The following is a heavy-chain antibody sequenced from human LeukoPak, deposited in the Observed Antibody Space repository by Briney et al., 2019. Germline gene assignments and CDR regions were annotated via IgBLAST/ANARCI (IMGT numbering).Heavy chain of an antibody. D-gene: IGHD5-24*01. CDR2: IRYDGSNK. Sequence: GGSLRLSCAASGFTFSSYGMHWVRQAPGKGLEWVAFIRYDGSNKYYADSVKGRFTISRDNSKNTLYLQVNSLRAEDTAVYYCAKDREMATIIDYWGQGTLVTVSS. V-gene: IGHV3-30*02. CDR1: GFTFSSYG. J-gene: IGHJ4*02. CDR3: AKDREMATIIDY.